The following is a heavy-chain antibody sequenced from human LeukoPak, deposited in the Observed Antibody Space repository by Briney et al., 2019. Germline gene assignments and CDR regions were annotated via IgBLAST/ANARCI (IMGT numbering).Heavy chain of an antibody. Sequence: SETLSLTCTVSGGSISSGGYYWSWIRQHPGKGLEWIGYIYYSGSTYYNPSLKSRVTISVDTSKNQFSLQLSSVTAADTAVYYCARVQYSVYDGGVDYWGQGTLVTVSS. CDR3: ARVQYSVYDGGVDY. J-gene: IGHJ4*02. V-gene: IGHV4-31*03. CDR2: IYYSGST. D-gene: IGHD5/OR15-5a*01. CDR1: GGSISSGGYY.